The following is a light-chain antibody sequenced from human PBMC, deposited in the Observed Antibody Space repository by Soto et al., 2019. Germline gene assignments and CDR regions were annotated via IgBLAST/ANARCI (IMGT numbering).Light chain of an antibody. CDR2: DTS. J-gene: IGKJ5*01. CDR3: QQSFSIPIT. CDR1: QSIARY. V-gene: IGKV1-39*01. Sequence: DIQMTQSPSSLSASVVDRVTITFRASQSIARYLNWYQQKPGKAPKLLISDTSTLQSGVPTRFSGSGSGTDFTLTISSLQPEDFATYYCQQSFSIPITFGQGTRLEIK.